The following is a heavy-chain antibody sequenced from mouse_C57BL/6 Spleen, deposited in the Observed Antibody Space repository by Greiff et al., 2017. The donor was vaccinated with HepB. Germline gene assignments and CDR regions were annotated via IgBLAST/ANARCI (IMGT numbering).Heavy chain of an antibody. CDR2: ISSGSSTI. CDR3: ARCPHYYGSSGYFDY. Sequence: EVKLMESGGGLVKPGGSLKLSCAASGFTFSDYGMHWVRQAPEKGLEWVAYISSGSSTIYYADTVKGRFTISRDNAKNTLFLQMTSLRSEDTAMYYCARCPHYYGSSGYFDYWGQGTTLTVSS. CDR1: GFTFSDYG. J-gene: IGHJ2*01. V-gene: IGHV5-17*01. D-gene: IGHD1-1*01.